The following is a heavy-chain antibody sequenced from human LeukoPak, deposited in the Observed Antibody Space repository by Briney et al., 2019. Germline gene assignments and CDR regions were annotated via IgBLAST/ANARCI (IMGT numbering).Heavy chain of an antibody. J-gene: IGHJ4*02. CDR3: ARGGYYDSSGYSGDY. V-gene: IGHV4-4*07. CDR1: GGSISSFY. Sequence: SETLSLTCTVSGGSISSFYWSWIRQPAGKGLEWIGRIYTSGSTNYNPSLKSRVTMSVDTSKNQFSLKLSSVTAADTAVYYCARGGYYDSSGYSGDYWGQGTLVTVSS. CDR2: IYTSGST. D-gene: IGHD3-22*01.